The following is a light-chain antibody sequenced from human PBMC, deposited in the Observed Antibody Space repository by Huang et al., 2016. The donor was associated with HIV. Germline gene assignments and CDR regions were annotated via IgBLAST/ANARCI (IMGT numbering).Light chain of an antibody. Sequence: DIQMTQSPSILAASVGDRVTITCRASQSVSTWVAWYQQKPGKPPKRLIYKSSTLESGVPSRFSGSGSGTEFTLTISSLQPDDFATYYCQQYNTCWTFGQGTKV. CDR2: KSS. CDR3: QQYNTCWT. CDR1: QSVSTW. V-gene: IGKV1-5*03. J-gene: IGKJ1*01.